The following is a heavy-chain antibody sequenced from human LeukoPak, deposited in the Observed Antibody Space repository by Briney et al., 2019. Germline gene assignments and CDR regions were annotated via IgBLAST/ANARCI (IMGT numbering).Heavy chain of an antibody. CDR3: ARVYYHDSSVYRHFDY. CDR1: EFTFSSYW. D-gene: IGHD3-22*01. CDR2: IKPDGSDK. Sequence: GGSLRLSCAASEFTFSSYWMGWVRQAPGRGLEWVASIKPDGSDKYYVDSVKGRFTISRDNAENSLYLQMHSLRAEDTAVYYCARVYYHDSSVYRHFDYWGQGTLVTVSS. V-gene: IGHV3-7*01. J-gene: IGHJ4*02.